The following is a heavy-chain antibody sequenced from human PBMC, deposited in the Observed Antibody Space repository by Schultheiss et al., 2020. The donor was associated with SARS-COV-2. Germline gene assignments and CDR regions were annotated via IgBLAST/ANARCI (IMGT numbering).Heavy chain of an antibody. CDR3: ARDSGVTSYYDNDAFDI. CDR2: ISGSGGST. CDR1: GFTVSSNY. D-gene: IGHD3-22*01. Sequence: GGSLRLSCAASGFTVSSNYMTWVRQAPGKGLEWVSAISGSGGSTYYADSVKGRFTISRDNSKNTLYMQMNSLRAEDTAVYYCARDSGVTSYYDNDAFDIWGQGTMVTVSS. J-gene: IGHJ3*02. V-gene: IGHV3-23*01.